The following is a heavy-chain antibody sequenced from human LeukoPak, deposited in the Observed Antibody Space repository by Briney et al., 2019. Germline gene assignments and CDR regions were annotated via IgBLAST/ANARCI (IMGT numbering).Heavy chain of an antibody. J-gene: IGHJ4*02. CDR1: GGTFSSYA. CDR3: ARELYCTNGVCHDY. V-gene: IGHV1-69*05. D-gene: IGHD2-8*01. Sequence: ASVKVSCKASGGTFSSYAISWVRQAPGQGLEWMGGIIPIFGTANYAQKFQGRVTITTDESTSTAYMELSSLRSEDTAVHYCARELYCTNGVCHDYWGQGTLVTVSS. CDR2: IIPIFGTA.